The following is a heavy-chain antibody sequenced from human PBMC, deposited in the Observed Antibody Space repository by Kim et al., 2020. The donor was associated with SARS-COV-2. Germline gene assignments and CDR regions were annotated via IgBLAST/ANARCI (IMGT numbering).Heavy chain of an antibody. Sequence: ASVKVSCKASGYTFTGYYMHWVRQAPGQGLEWMGWINPNSGGTNYAQKFQGWVTMTRDTSISTAYMELSRLRSDDTAVYYCARSWEYSGSSWYVDPGFDPWGQGTLVTVSS. CDR1: GYTFTGYY. CDR3: ARSWEYSGSSWYVDPGFDP. V-gene: IGHV1-2*04. J-gene: IGHJ5*02. CDR2: INPNSGGT. D-gene: IGHD6-13*01.